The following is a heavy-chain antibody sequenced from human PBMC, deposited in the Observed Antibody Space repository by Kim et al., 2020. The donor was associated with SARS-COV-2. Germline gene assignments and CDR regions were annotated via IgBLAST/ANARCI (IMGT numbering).Heavy chain of an antibody. D-gene: IGHD4-17*01. Sequence: VKGRFTISRDNSKNTLYLQMNSLRAEDTAVYYCAKDRGGDSHVYDAFDIWGQGTMVTVSS. V-gene: IGHV3-23*01. J-gene: IGHJ3*02. CDR3: AKDRGGDSHVYDAFDI.